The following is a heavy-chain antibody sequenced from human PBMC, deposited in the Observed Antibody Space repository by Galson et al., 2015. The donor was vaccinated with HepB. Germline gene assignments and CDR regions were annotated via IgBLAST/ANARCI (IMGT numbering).Heavy chain of an antibody. V-gene: IGHV3-15*07. D-gene: IGHD6-13*01. CDR2: IKSKTDGGTT. Sequence: SLRLSCAASGFTFSNAWMNWVRQAPGKGLEWVGRIKSKTDGGTTDYAAPVKGRFTISRDDSKNTLYLQMNSLKTEDTAVYYCTTGLEIPIAAAFDAFVIWGQGTMVTVSS. J-gene: IGHJ3*02. CDR3: TTGLEIPIAAAFDAFVI. CDR1: GFTFSNAW.